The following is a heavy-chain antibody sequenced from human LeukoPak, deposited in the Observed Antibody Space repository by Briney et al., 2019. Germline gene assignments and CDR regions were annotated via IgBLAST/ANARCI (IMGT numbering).Heavy chain of an antibody. D-gene: IGHD3-22*01. Sequence: GGSLRLSCAASGFTFRSYATSWVRQAPGKGLEWVSAIGGGGATTYYADSVKGRFTISRDNSENTLYLQMNSLRAEDTAVYSCAKSMGYYDSSAERAFDIWGQGTMVTVFS. CDR2: IGGGGATT. J-gene: IGHJ3*02. CDR3: AKSMGYYDSSAERAFDI. V-gene: IGHV3-23*01. CDR1: GFTFRSYA.